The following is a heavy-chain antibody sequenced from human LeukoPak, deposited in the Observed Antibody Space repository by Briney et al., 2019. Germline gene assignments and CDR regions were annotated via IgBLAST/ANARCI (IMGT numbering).Heavy chain of an antibody. J-gene: IGHJ5*02. CDR1: GFTFSSYE. CDR3: ARVENNWFDP. V-gene: IGHV3-48*03. Sequence: GGSLRLSCAASGFTFSSYEMNWVRQAPGKGLEWVSYISSSGSTIYYADSVKGRFTISRDNAKNSLYLQMNSLRAEDTAVYYCARVENNWFDPWGQGTLVTVSS. CDR2: ISSSGSTI.